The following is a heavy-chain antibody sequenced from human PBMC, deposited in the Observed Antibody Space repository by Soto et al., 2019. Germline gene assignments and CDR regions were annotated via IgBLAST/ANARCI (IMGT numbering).Heavy chain of an antibody. CDR2: INSSGGST. CDR1: GYTFPGYY. D-gene: IGHD2-15*01. J-gene: IGHJ3*02. V-gene: IGHV1-46*01. CDR3: SRDRRGGNPNDAFDI. Sequence: GASVPVSCKASGYTFPGYYMHWVRQAPGKGLEWMGIINSSGGSTSSAQKFQARDIMSRDTSMSTVYMELCRQRSEDTAVYYCSRDRRGGNPNDAFDIWGQGTMVTVSS.